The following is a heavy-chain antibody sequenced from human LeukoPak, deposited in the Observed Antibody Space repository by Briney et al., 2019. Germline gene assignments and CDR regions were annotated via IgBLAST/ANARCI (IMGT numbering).Heavy chain of an antibody. CDR2: INHSGST. D-gene: IGHD6-19*01. CDR1: GGSFSGHY. Sequence: SETLSLTCAVYGGSFSGHYWSWIRQPPGKGLEWIGEINHSGSTNYNPPLKSRVTISVDTSKNQFSLKLNSVTAADTAVYYCARILYSSNIDYWGQGTLVTVSS. V-gene: IGHV4-34*01. CDR3: ARILYSSNIDY. J-gene: IGHJ4*02.